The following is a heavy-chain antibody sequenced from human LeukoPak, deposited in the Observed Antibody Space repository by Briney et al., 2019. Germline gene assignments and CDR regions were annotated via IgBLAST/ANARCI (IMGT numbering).Heavy chain of an antibody. CDR3: ARLYYYGSGSYYKRGGVRTFDY. CDR2: IYHSGST. Sequence: PSETLSLTCTVSGYSISSGYYWGWIRQPPGKGLEWIGSIYHSGSTYYNPSLKSRVTISVDTSKNQFSLKLSSVTAADTAVYYCARLYYYGSGSYYKRGGVRTFDYWGQGTLVTVSS. D-gene: IGHD3-10*01. V-gene: IGHV4-38-2*02. J-gene: IGHJ4*02. CDR1: GYSISSGYY.